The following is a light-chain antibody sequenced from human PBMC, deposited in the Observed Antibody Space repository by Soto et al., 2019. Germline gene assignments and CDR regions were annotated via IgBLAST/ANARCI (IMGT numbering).Light chain of an antibody. Sequence: EIVMTQSPATLSVSPGERATLSCRASQSVSTNLAWYQHKPGQAPRLLIYGASIRATGIPARFSGSGSGTELTLTISNLQSEDFAVYYCQHYNDLTTFGQGTKV. V-gene: IGKV3D-15*03. CDR2: GAS. CDR1: QSVSTN. J-gene: IGKJ1*01. CDR3: QHYNDLTT.